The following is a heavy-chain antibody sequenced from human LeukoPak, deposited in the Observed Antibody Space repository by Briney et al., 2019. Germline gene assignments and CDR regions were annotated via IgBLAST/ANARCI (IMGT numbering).Heavy chain of an antibody. J-gene: IGHJ1*01. CDR2: VNRDGSET. CDR1: GFALSSHW. Sequence: GGSLRLSCAASGFALSSHWMTWVRQVPGRGPEWVANVNRDGSETYYLDSVKGRFTISKDNVKNSLYLQMNSLRAEDTALYYCAKKVVVGATSPYSDFQDWGQGTLVTVSS. CDR3: AKKVVVGATSPYSDFQD. D-gene: IGHD1-26*01. V-gene: IGHV3-7*03.